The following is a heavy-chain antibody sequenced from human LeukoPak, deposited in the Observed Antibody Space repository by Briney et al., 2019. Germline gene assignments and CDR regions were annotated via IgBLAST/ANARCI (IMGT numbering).Heavy chain of an antibody. CDR1: GGSISSSSYY. CDR2: IYYSGNT. V-gene: IGHV4-39*02. Sequence: SETLSLTCTVSGGSISSSSYYWGWIRQPPGKGLEWIGSIYYSGNTYYNPSLKSRVTISVDTSKNQFSLKVTSVTAADTAVYYCAREYDYGGNPGAYWGQGTLVTVSS. D-gene: IGHD4-23*01. CDR3: AREYDYGGNPGAY. J-gene: IGHJ4*02.